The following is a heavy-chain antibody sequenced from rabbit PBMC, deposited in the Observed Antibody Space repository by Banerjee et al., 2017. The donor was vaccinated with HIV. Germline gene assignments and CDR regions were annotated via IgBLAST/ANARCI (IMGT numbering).Heavy chain of an antibody. D-gene: IGHD4-2*01. CDR2: IYTSSGST. V-gene: IGHV1S43*01. J-gene: IGHJ4*01. Sequence: QQQLEESGGGLVKPGGTLTLTCKASGIDFSSYYYMCWVRQAPGKGLELIACIYTSSGSTWYASWVNGRFTISRTTTTVTLQLNSLTAADTATYFCARDAGYAGSNLWGPGTLVTVS. CDR1: GIDFSSYYY. CDR3: ARDAGYAGSNL.